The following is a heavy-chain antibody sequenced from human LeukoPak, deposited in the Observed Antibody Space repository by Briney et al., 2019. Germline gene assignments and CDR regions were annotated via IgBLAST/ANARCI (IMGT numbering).Heavy chain of an antibody. CDR1: GGSFSGYY. Sequence: PSETLSLTCAVYGGSFSGYYWSWIRQPPGKGLEWIGEINHSGSTNYNPSLKSRVTISVDTSKNQFSLKLSSVTAADTAVYYCARGGPFLIQLWDYCFDYWGQGTLVTVSS. D-gene: IGHD5-18*01. J-gene: IGHJ4*02. CDR3: ARGGPFLIQLWDYCFDY. V-gene: IGHV4-34*01. CDR2: INHSGST.